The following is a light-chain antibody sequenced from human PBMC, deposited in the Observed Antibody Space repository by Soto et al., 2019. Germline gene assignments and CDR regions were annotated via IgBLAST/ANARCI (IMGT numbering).Light chain of an antibody. CDR1: QGIGSW. CDR2: AAS. V-gene: IGKV1-12*01. Sequence: DIQMTQSPSSVSASVGDRVTISCRASQGIGSWLAWYQQKPGKAPKLMIYAASTLQSGDPSRFSGSGSGTDFARTISSLQTDDFATYYWQQSNSFPPTFGGGTKVEIK. CDR3: QQSNSFPPT. J-gene: IGKJ4*01.